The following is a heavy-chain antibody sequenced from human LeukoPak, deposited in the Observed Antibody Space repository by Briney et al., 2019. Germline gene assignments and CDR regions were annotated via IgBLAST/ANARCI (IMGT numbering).Heavy chain of an antibody. CDR1: GFTVSSNY. CDR2: IYSGGST. V-gene: IGHV3-53*01. J-gene: IGHJ4*02. Sequence: GGSLRLSCAASGFTVSSNYMSWVRQAPGKGLEWVSVIYSGGSTYYADSVKGRFTISRDNSKNTLYLQMNSLRAEDTAVYYCARPAYCGGDCYSKGFDYWGQGTLVTVSS. D-gene: IGHD2-21*02. CDR3: ARPAYCGGDCYSKGFDY.